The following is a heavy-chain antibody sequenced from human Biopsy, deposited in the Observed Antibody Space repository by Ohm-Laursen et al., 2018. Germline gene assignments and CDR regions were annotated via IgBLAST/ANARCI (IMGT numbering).Heavy chain of an antibody. CDR2: ITRESASI. CDR3: ARDASPWGSGHVFDV. D-gene: IGHD3-16*01. Sequence: SLRLSCAASGFSFNSYSMNWVRQAPGKGLEWVSSITRESASIHYADSMKGRFTISRDNAKNSLYLEMSSLRAEDTALYYCARDASPWGSGHVFDVWGQGTMVTVSS. CDR1: GFSFNSYS. J-gene: IGHJ3*01. V-gene: IGHV3-21*06.